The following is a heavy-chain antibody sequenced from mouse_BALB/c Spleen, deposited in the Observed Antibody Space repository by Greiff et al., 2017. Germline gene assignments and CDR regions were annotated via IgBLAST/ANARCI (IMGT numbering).Heavy chain of an antibody. J-gene: IGHJ3*01. D-gene: IGHD1-1*01. CDR3: AREKSYYGSSPWFAY. CDR2: ISTYYGDA. V-gene: IGHV1S137*01. Sequence: VQLQESGAELVRPGVSVKISCKGSGYTFTDYAMHWVKQSHAKSLEWIGVISTYYGDASYNQKFKGKATMTVDKSSSTAYMELARLTSEDSAIYYCAREKSYYGSSPWFAYWGQGTLVTVSA. CDR1: GYTFTDYA.